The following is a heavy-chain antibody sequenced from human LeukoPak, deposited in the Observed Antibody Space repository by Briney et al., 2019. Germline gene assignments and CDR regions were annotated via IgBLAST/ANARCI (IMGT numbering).Heavy chain of an antibody. CDR1: RVSIITIIYY. D-gene: IGHD4-23*01. Sequence: SGPLSLTCRVSRVSIITIIYYWASIRRPPGEGLEGLPSLFYSGSAYYNPSLKGRLTLPLGTSKNQFSLNLTSLTAADTAADYCAIIGQGANSHFKWYFVLWGRGTRVTVAS. V-gene: IGHV4-39*01. CDR3: AIIGQGANSHFKWYFVL. J-gene: IGHJ2*01. CDR2: LFYSGSA.